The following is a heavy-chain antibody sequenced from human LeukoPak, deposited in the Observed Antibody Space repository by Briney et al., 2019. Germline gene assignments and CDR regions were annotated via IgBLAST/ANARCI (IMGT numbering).Heavy chain of an antibody. J-gene: IGHJ4*02. Sequence: GGSLRLSCAASGFTFNNYAMTWVRQAPGKGLEWVSSISASGVMTYYADSVKGRFTVSRDNSKNNLYLQMSRLTAADTAVYYCAKDRSIGTYYTFDHWGQGTLVTVSS. V-gene: IGHV3-23*01. D-gene: IGHD1-26*01. CDR1: GFTFNNYA. CDR2: ISASGVMT. CDR3: AKDRSIGTYYTFDH.